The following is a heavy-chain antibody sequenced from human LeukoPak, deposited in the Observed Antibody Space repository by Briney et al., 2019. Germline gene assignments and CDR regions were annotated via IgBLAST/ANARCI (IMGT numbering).Heavy chain of an antibody. CDR3: ARDMRDSSSWYSFDY. Sequence: PGGSLRLSCAASGFTFRDYYMSWIRQAPGKGLEWVSYISSSGSYTKKADSVEGRFTISRDNAKNSLYLQMNSLRDEDTTVYYCARDMRDSSSWYSFDYWGQGTLVTVSS. D-gene: IGHD6-13*01. CDR2: ISSSGSYT. V-gene: IGHV3-11*06. J-gene: IGHJ4*02. CDR1: GFTFRDYY.